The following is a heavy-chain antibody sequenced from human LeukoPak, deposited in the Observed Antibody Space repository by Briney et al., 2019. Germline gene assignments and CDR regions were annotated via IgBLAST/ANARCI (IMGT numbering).Heavy chain of an antibody. CDR2: ISSSGSTI. CDR3: AINVDTAMEIFDY. D-gene: IGHD5-18*01. J-gene: IGHJ4*02. Sequence: GGSLRLSCAASGFTFSDYYMSWIRQAPGKGLEWVSYISSSGSTIYYADSVKGRFTISRDNAKNSLYLQMNSLRAEDTAVYYCAINVDTAMEIFDYWGQGTLVTVSS. CDR1: GFTFSDYY. V-gene: IGHV3-11*04.